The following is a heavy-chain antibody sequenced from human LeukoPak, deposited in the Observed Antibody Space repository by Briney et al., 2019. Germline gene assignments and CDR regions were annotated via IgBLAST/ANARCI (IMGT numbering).Heavy chain of an antibody. CDR3: AKDKVGDDSGLVDY. J-gene: IGHJ4*02. CDR1: GYTFTGYY. Sequence: ASVKVSCKASGYTFTGYYMHWVRQAPGQGLEWMGRINPNSGGTNYAQKFQGRVTMTRDTSISTAYMEVISLRSDDTAVYYCAKDKVGDDSGLVDYWGQGILVTVSS. D-gene: IGHD3-22*01. V-gene: IGHV1-2*06. CDR2: INPNSGGT.